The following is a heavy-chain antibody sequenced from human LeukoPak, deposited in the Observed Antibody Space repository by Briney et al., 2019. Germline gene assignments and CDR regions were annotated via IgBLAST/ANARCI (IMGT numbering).Heavy chain of an antibody. D-gene: IGHD7-27*01. V-gene: IGHV3-23*01. CDR2: ISGSGGST. CDR3: AKEHGEFDL. Sequence: PSETLSLTCTVSGYSISSGYYWGWIRQPPGKGLEWVSAISGSGGSTYYADSVKGRFTISRDNSKNTLYLQMNSLRAEDTAVYYCAKEHGEFDLWGRGTLVTVSS. CDR1: GYSISSGYY. J-gene: IGHJ2*01.